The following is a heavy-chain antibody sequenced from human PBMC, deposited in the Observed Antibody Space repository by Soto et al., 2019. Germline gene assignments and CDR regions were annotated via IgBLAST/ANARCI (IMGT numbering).Heavy chain of an antibody. D-gene: IGHD3-22*01. J-gene: IGHJ3*02. V-gene: IGHV4-4*02. CDR2: IYHSGST. Sequence: SETLSLTCAVSGGSISSSNWWSWVRQPPGKGLEWIGEIYHSGSTNYNPSLKSRVTISVDKSKNQFSLKLSSVTAADTAVYYCARAYYYDSSGYYWGAFDIWGQGTMVT. CDR3: ARAYYYDSSGYYWGAFDI. CDR1: GGSISSSNW.